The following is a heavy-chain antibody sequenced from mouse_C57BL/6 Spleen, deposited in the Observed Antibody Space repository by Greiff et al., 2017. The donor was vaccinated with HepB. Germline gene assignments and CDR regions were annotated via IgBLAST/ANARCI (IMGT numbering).Heavy chain of an antibody. Sequence: EVKLMESGGGLVKPGGSLKLSCAASGFTFSSYAMSWVRQTPEKRLEWVATISDGGSYTYYPDNVKGRFTISRDNAKNNLYLQMSHLKSEDTAMYYCARETIYYYGSSPFAYWGQGTLVTVSA. CDR2: ISDGGSYT. CDR1: GFTFSSYA. V-gene: IGHV5-4*01. CDR3: ARETIYYYGSSPFAY. J-gene: IGHJ3*01. D-gene: IGHD1-1*01.